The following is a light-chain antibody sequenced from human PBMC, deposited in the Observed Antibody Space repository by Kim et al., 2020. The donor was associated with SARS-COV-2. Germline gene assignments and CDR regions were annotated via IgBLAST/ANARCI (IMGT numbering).Light chain of an antibody. Sequence: ASVGDGVTITCQASQDISNYLNWYQQKPGKAPEVLIYDASDLETGVSSRFSGSGSATYFTFTISSLQPEDIATYYCQQYDSLPWTFGQGTKVDIK. J-gene: IGKJ1*01. CDR2: DAS. CDR1: QDISNY. V-gene: IGKV1-33*01. CDR3: QQYDSLPWT.